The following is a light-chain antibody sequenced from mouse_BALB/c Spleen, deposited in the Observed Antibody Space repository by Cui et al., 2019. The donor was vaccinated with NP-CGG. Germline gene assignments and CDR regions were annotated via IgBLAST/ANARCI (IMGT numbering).Light chain of an antibody. CDR2: GTN. J-gene: IGLJ1*01. CDR3: ALWYSNHWV. Sequence: QAVVTQESALTTSPGETVTLTCRSGTGAVTTANYANLVQEKPDHLFTGLIGGTNNRAPGVPARFSGFLIGDKAALTITGAQTEDETIYFCALWYSNHWVFGGGTKLTVL. CDR1: TGAVTTANY. V-gene: IGLV1*01.